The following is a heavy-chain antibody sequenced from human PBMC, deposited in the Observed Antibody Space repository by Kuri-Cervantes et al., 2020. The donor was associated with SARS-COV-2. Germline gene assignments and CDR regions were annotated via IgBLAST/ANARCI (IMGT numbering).Heavy chain of an antibody. Sequence: GGSLRLSCAASGFTFSSYWMHWVRQAPGKGLVWVSRIISDGSSTSYADSVKGRFTISRDNAKNTLYLQMNSLRAEDTAVYYCARDPVTPGYYYYYGMDVWGQGTTVTVSS. J-gene: IGHJ6*02. CDR2: IISDGSST. D-gene: IGHD4-23*01. CDR3: ARDPVTPGYYYYYGMDV. V-gene: IGHV3-74*01. CDR1: GFTFSSYW.